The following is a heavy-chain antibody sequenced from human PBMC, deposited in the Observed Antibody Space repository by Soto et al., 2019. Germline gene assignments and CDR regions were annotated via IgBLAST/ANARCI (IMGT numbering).Heavy chain of an antibody. CDR3: ARGLGP. CDR1: GDSISTDY. D-gene: IGHD3-10*01. Sequence: SETLSLTCTVSGDSISTDYWSWIRQSPGEGLEWIGFIYYGGSTNYNPSLKSRVTISVDRSKNQFSLKLSSVTAADTAVYYCARGLGPWGQGTLVTVS. V-gene: IGHV4-59*12. CDR2: IYYGGST. J-gene: IGHJ5*02.